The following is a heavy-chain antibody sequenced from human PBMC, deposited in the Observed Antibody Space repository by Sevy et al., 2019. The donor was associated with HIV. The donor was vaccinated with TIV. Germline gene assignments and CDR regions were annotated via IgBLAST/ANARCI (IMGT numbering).Heavy chain of an antibody. D-gene: IGHD1-1*01. Sequence: GGSLRLSCAASGFIFSSFEMNWVRQAPGKGLEWVSSISTSGSNRYYADSVKGRVTISRDNAKKSLYPQMNSLRAEDTAIYFCAKRGGQYDLGMDVWGQGTTVTVSS. CDR2: ISTSGSNR. J-gene: IGHJ6*02. V-gene: IGHV3-48*03. CDR3: AKRGGQYDLGMDV. CDR1: GFIFSSFE.